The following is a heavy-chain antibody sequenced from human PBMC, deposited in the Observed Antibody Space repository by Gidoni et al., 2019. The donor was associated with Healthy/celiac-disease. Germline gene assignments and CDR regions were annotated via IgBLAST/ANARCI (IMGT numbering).Heavy chain of an antibody. CDR3: AKDPVPLGFGSHGWFDP. J-gene: IGHJ5*02. CDR2: RLYEGRNK. CDR1: GLPFRTYA. V-gene: IGHV3-30-3*02. Sequence: QVQLVESGGGVVQPGRSLRPSCAAPGLPFRTYAMQWVRQAPGKGLEWVEVRLYEGRNKYDADAVKGRFTISRENSKNTLYLQMNSLRAEDTAVYYCAKDPVPLGFGSHGWFDPWGQGTLGTVSS. D-gene: IGHD3-10*01.